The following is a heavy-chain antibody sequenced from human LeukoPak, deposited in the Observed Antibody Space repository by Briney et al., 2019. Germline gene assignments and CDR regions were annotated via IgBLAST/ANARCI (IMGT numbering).Heavy chain of an antibody. CDR2: INHSEST. CDR1: GGSFSGYY. V-gene: IGHV4-34*01. Sequence: NPSETLSLTCAVYGGSFSGYYWSWIRQPPGKGLEWIGEINHSESTNYNPSLKSRVTISVDTSKNQFSLKLSSVTAADTAVYYCARVPMVRGVRSDYWGQGTLVTVSS. CDR3: ARVPMVRGVRSDY. J-gene: IGHJ4*02. D-gene: IGHD3-10*01.